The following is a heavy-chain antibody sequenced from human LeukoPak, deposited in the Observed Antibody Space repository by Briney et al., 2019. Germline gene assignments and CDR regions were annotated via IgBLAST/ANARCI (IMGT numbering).Heavy chain of an antibody. CDR3: ARGKGVGTNPLHY. Sequence: SETLSLTCTVSGGSMSSYYWSWSRQPPDKGLEWIGYIYYSGGTNYNPSLKSRVTISVDTSKDQFSLKLSSVTAADTAVYYCARGKGVGTNPLHYWGQGTLVTVSS. CDR2: IYYSGGT. D-gene: IGHD1/OR15-1a*01. V-gene: IGHV4-59*01. CDR1: GGSMSSYY. J-gene: IGHJ4*02.